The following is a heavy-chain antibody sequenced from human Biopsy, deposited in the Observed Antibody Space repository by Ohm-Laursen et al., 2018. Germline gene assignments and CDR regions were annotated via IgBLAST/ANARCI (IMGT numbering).Heavy chain of an antibody. D-gene: IGHD3-22*01. V-gene: IGHV3-11*01. Sequence: SPRLSCAASGFTFSDYYMSWIRQAPGKGLEFISYISSSSSTISYADSVKGRFTISRDNAKKSLYLQLNSLRAEDTAVYYCATAIDRRFDYWGQGTLVTVSS. CDR2: ISSSSSTI. CDR3: ATAIDRRFDY. CDR1: GFTFSDYY. J-gene: IGHJ4*02.